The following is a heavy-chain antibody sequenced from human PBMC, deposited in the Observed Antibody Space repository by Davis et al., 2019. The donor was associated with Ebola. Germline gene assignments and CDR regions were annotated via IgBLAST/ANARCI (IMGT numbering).Heavy chain of an antibody. D-gene: IGHD5-12*01. Sequence: SVKVSCKASGYTFTSYGISWVRQAPGQGLEWMGRIIPILGIANYAQKFQGRVTITRDTSASTAYMEVSSLRYEDTAVYYCARDRARYTEPSYGMDVWGPGTTVTVSS. J-gene: IGHJ6*02. CDR1: GYTFTSYG. CDR3: ARDRARYTEPSYGMDV. V-gene: IGHV1-69*04. CDR2: IIPILGIA.